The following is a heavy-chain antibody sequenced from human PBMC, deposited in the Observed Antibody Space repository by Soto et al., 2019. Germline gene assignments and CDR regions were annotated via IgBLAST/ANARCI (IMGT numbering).Heavy chain of an antibody. CDR2: IYTGGGT. Sequence: EVQLVESGGGVVQPGGSLRLSCAASGLTVITNPMSWVRQAPRKGLEWVSVIYTGGGTHYADSVKGRFTISRDNSKNTVNLEMTSLRPEDTAVYYCARVGSGHWGQGTPVTVSS. J-gene: IGHJ4*02. CDR1: GLTVITNP. V-gene: IGHV3-66*01. CDR3: ARVGSGH. D-gene: IGHD3-10*01.